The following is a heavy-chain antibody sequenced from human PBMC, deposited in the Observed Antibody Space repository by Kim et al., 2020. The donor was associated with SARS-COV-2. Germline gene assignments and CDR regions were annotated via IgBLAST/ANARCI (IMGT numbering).Heavy chain of an antibody. CDR2: IYTSGST. J-gene: IGHJ6*02. CDR3: ARDKFLRSSSWYEGVGYYYYYGMDV. Sequence: SETLSLTCTVSGGSISSGSYYWSWIRQPAGKGLEWIGRIYTSGSTNYNPSLKSRVTISVDTSKNQFSLKLSSVTAADTAVYYCARDKFLRSSSWYEGVGYYYYYGMDVWGQGTTVTVSS. V-gene: IGHV4-61*02. CDR1: GGSISSGSYY. D-gene: IGHD6-13*01.